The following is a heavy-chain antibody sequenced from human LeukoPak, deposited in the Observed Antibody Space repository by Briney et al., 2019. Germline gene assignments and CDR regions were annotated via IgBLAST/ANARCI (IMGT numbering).Heavy chain of an antibody. CDR3: ARDPLGNFWYFDL. CDR1: SGSISSYY. D-gene: IGHD4-23*01. CDR2: FYTSGSA. Sequence: PSETLSLTCTVSSGSISSYYWSWIRQTAEEGLEWIGRFYTSGSASYNPSLKSRVSLSVDTSKNQFSLKLSSVTAADTAVYYCARDPLGNFWYFDLWGRGALVTVSS. J-gene: IGHJ2*01. V-gene: IGHV4-4*07.